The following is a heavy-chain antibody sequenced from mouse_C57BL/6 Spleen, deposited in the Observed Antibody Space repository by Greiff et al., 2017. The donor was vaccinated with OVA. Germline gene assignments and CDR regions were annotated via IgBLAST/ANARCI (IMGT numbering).Heavy chain of an antibody. V-gene: IGHV1-9*01. Sequence: VQLQQSGAELMKPGASVKLSCKATGYTFTGYWIEWVKQRPGPGLEWLGEILPGSGSTNYNEKFKGQVTFPADTSSNTAYMQLSSLTTEYSAIYDCARGELTGTSRDFDYWGQGTTLTVSS. J-gene: IGHJ2*01. D-gene: IGHD4-1*01. CDR2: ILPGSGST. CDR3: ARGELTGTSRDFDY. CDR1: GYTFTGYW.